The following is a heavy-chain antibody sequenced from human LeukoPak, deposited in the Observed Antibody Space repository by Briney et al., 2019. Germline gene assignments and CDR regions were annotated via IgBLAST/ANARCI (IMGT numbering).Heavy chain of an antibody. Sequence: SETLSLTCTVSGGSISSYYWSWIRQPPGKGLEWIGYIYYSGSTNYNPSLKTRVTISVDTSKKQFSLKLTSVTAADTAVYYCARDHGYSYGYYYGMDVWGQGTTFTVSS. CDR1: GGSISSYY. J-gene: IGHJ6*02. CDR3: ARDHGYSYGYYYGMDV. D-gene: IGHD5-18*01. CDR2: IYYSGST. V-gene: IGHV4-59*01.